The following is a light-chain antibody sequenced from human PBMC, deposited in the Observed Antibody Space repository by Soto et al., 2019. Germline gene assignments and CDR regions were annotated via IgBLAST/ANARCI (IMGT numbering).Light chain of an antibody. Sequence: EIVMTQSPATLSVSPGERATLSCRASQSVSSNLAWYQQKPGQAPRLLIYGASTRATGIPARFSGSGSGTEFTLTISLQSEDFAVYYCQQYNNWPPYTFGQGTKVDIK. CDR2: GAS. V-gene: IGKV3-15*01. CDR3: QQYNNWPPYT. CDR1: QSVSSN. J-gene: IGKJ2*01.